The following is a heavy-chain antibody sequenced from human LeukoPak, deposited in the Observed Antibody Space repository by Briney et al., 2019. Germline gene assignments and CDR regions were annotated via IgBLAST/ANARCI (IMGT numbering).Heavy chain of an antibody. CDR3: AKDPSSWYYFDY. CDR1: GFTFSSYA. V-gene: IGHV3-23*01. Sequence: GGSLRPSCAASGFTFSSYAMSWVRQAPGKGLEWVSAISGSGGSTYYADSVKGRFTISRDNSKNTLYLQMNSLRAEDTAVYYCAKDPSSWYYFDYWGQGTLVTVSS. D-gene: IGHD6-13*01. CDR2: ISGSGGST. J-gene: IGHJ4*02.